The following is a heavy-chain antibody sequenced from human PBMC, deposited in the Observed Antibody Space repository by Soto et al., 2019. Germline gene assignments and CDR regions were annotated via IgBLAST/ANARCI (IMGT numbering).Heavy chain of an antibody. Sequence: ASVKVSCKASGYTFTSYYMHWVRQAPGQGLEWMGMINPIRGRANYAQKFQGRVTITADTSTSTAYMELSSLRSEDTAVYYCARNGDDYNWFDPWGQGTLVTVSS. CDR1: GYTFTSYY. V-gene: IGHV1-46*01. CDR2: INPIRGRA. CDR3: ARNGDDYNWFDP. J-gene: IGHJ5*02. D-gene: IGHD1-1*01.